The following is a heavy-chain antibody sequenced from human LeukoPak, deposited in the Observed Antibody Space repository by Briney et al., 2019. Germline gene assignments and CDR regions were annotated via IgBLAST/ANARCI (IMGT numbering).Heavy chain of an antibody. CDR2: IYYSGIT. Sequence: PSETLSLTCTVSGGSISSSYWSWIRQPPGKGLQWIGYIYYSGITRYNPSLKSRVTISVDTSKNQFSLKLSSVTAADTAVYYCASGGYSGYAFDCWGQGILVTVSS. V-gene: IGHV4-59*01. CDR3: ASGGYSGYAFDC. CDR1: GGSISSSY. J-gene: IGHJ4*02. D-gene: IGHD5-12*01.